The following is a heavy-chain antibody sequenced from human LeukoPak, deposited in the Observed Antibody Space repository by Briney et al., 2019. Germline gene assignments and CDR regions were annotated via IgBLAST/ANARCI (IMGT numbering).Heavy chain of an antibody. CDR3: ARGRRGSSDAFDI. Sequence: SETLSLTCTVSGGSISSYYWSWIRQPPGKGLEWIGYIYYSGSTNYNPSLKSRVTISVDTSKNQFSLKLSSVTAADTAVYYCARGRRGSSDAFDIWGQGTMVTVPS. J-gene: IGHJ3*02. CDR1: GGSISSYY. D-gene: IGHD3-10*01. CDR2: IYYSGST. V-gene: IGHV4-59*01.